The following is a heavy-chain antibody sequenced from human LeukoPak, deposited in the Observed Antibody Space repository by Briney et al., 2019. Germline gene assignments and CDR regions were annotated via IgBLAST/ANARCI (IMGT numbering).Heavy chain of an antibody. CDR1: GFTFDDYA. D-gene: IGHD1-26*01. Sequence: GSLRLSCAASGFTFDDYAMHWVRQAPGKGLEWVSLISWDGGSTYYADSVKGRFTISRDNSKNSLYLQVNSLRTEDTALYYCAKDMGVGATGGFDYWGQGTLVTVSS. CDR3: AKDMGVGATGGFDY. J-gene: IGHJ4*02. CDR2: ISWDGGST. V-gene: IGHV3-43D*03.